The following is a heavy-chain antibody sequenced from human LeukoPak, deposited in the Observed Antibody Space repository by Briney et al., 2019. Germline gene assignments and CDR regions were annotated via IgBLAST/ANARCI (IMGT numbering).Heavy chain of an antibody. D-gene: IGHD3-10*01. Sequence: PGGSLRLSCAASGFGFSNYGMDWVRQAPGKGLEWVAVISSDGSHKYYADSVKGRFTISRDNSKNTLYLQMDSLRPDDTAVYYCAKDFGSLWFGEHTIFDYWGQGTLVTVSS. CDR2: ISSDGSHK. V-gene: IGHV3-30*18. J-gene: IGHJ4*02. CDR3: AKDFGSLWFGEHTIFDY. CDR1: GFGFSNYG.